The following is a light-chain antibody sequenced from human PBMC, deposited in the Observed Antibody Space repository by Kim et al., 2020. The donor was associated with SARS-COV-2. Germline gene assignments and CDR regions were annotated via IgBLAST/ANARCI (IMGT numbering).Light chain of an antibody. Sequence: LTQYPGTLSVSPGERVTLSCRASQSISNNYLAWYQQKPGQAPRLLIYGAFRRATGIPGRFSGSGSGTDFTLTISRLEPEDFAVYYCQQYESSIMYTFGQGTKLEI. CDR1: QSISNNY. J-gene: IGKJ2*01. CDR2: GAF. V-gene: IGKV3-20*01. CDR3: QQYESSIMYT.